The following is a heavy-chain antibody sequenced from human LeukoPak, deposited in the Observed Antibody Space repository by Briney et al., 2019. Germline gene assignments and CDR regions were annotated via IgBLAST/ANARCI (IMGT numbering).Heavy chain of an antibody. CDR3: ARPHGGYCSGGSCYSGKYYYYGLDV. CDR1: GGTFNNYA. CDR2: IIPMFDKV. D-gene: IGHD2-15*01. Sequence: ASVNVSCKASGGTFNNYAITWVRQAPGQGLEWMGRIIPMFDKVNYAQKFQGRVTITADKSTSTAYMEMSGLRSEDTAVYYCARPHGGYCSGGSCYSGKYYYYGLDVWGQGTTVTVTS. J-gene: IGHJ6*02. V-gene: IGHV1-69*04.